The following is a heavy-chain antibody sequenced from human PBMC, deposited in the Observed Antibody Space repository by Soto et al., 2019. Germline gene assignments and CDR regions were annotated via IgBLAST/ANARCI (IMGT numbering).Heavy chain of an antibody. D-gene: IGHD6-19*01. CDR1: GGSISSGGYY. Sequence: QVQLQESGPGLVKPSQTLSLTCTVSGGSISSGGYYWSWIRQHPGKGLEWIGYIYYSGSTYYNPSARRRVNRSVDTSKTALSLMLGSVTAADTAVYYCASGPGSGLYDYWGQGTLVSVSS. CDR3: ASGPGSGLYDY. V-gene: IGHV4-31*03. J-gene: IGHJ4*02. CDR2: IYYSGST.